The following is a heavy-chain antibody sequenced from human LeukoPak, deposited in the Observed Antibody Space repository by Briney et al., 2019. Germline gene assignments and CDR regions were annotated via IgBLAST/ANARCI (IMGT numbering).Heavy chain of an antibody. Sequence: GGSLRLSCAASGFTFSSYSMNWVRQAPGKGLEWVSSISSSSGYIYYADSVKGRFTISKDNAKNSLYLQMNSLRAEDTAIYYCARDLTMATTSLNAYWGQGTLVTVSS. D-gene: IGHD5-24*01. J-gene: IGHJ4*02. V-gene: IGHV3-21*01. CDR3: ARDLTMATTSLNAY. CDR2: ISSSSGYI. CDR1: GFTFSSYS.